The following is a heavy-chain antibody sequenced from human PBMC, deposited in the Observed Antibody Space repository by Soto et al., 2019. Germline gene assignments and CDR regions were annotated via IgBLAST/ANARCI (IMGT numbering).Heavy chain of an antibody. J-gene: IGHJ4*02. D-gene: IGHD3-10*01. CDR3: ARTYYYGYFDY. Sequence: PSETLSLTCTVSGGSIITSNYYWVWIRQPPGKGLEWIANIFHSGSTHYNPSLKSRVAISVDTSKNQFSLKLSSVTAADTAVYYCARTYYYGYFDYWGQGTLVTVSS. V-gene: IGHV4-39*07. CDR2: IFHSGST. CDR1: GGSIITSNYY.